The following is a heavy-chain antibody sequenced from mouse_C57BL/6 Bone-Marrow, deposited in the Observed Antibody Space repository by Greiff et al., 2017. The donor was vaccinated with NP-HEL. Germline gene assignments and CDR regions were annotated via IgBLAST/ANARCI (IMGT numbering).Heavy chain of an antibody. CDR3: TGDYYFDY. V-gene: IGHV14-4*01. Sequence: EVQLQQSGAELVRPGASVKLSCTASGFNIKDDYMHWVKQRPEQGLEWIGWIDPENGDTEYASKFQGKATITADTSSNTAYLQLSSLTSEDTAVYYCTGDYYFDYWGQGTTLTVSS. D-gene: IGHD3-3*01. J-gene: IGHJ2*01. CDR1: GFNIKDDY. CDR2: IDPENGDT.